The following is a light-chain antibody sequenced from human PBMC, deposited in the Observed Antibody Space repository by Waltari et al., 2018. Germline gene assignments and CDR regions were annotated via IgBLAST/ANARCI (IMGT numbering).Light chain of an antibody. CDR1: LSILHSSENKNQ. J-gene: IGKJ3*01. CDR3: QQYYSTPFT. Sequence: DIVMTQSPASVSVSLGERATINCKSSLSILHSSENKNQLGWYQQKSGQSPKLLIYGASTRESVVPDRFSGSGSGTDFTLTISSLQTEDVAVYYCQQYYSTPFTFGPGTKVDIK. V-gene: IGKV4-1*01. CDR2: GAS.